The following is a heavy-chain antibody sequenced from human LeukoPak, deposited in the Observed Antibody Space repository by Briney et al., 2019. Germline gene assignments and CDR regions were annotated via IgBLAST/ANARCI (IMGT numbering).Heavy chain of an antibody. V-gene: IGHV3-9*01. J-gene: IGHJ3*02. CDR3: AKGGPEYYYDSSGYSDAFDI. CDR1: GFTFDDYA. CDR2: ISWNSGSI. Sequence: GRSLRLSCAASGFTFDDYAMHWVRQAPGKGLEWVSGISWNSGSIGYADSVKGRFTISRDNAKNSLYLQMNSLRAEDTALYYCAKGGPEYYYDSSGYSDAFDIWGQGTMVTVSS. D-gene: IGHD3-22*01.